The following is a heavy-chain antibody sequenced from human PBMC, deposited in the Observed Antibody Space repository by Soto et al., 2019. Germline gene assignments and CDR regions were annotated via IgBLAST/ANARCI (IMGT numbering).Heavy chain of an antibody. Sequence: GGSLRLSCAASGFTFSSYAMSWVRQAPGKGLEWVSAISGSGGSTYYADSVKGRFTISRDNSKNTLYLQMNSLRAEDTAVYYCAKAINQYCSSTSCTDAFDIWGQGTMVTVSS. CDR2: ISGSGGST. V-gene: IGHV3-23*01. D-gene: IGHD2-2*01. CDR3: AKAINQYCSSTSCTDAFDI. CDR1: GFTFSSYA. J-gene: IGHJ3*02.